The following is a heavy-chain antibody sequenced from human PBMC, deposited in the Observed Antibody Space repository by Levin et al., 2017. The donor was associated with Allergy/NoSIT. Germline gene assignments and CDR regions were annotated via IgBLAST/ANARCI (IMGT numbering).Heavy chain of an antibody. D-gene: IGHD1-26*01. Sequence: GGSLRLSCAASGFTFSNYAMHWVRQAPGKGPEWVAVISYDGSGKYYADSVKGRFTISRDNSKNTLYPQVNSLKPEDTTVYYCAVQRSRGIVDATMGFDYWGQGTLVTVCS. CDR2: ISYDGSGK. CDR3: AVQRSRGIVDATMGFDY. J-gene: IGHJ4*02. CDR1: GFTFSNYA. V-gene: IGHV3-30-3*01.